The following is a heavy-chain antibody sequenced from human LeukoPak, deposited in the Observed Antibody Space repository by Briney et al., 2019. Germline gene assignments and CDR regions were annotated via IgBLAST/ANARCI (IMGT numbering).Heavy chain of an antibody. CDR2: IHHSGST. J-gene: IGHJ1*01. V-gene: IGHV4-38-2*02. D-gene: IGHD6-13*01. Sequence: SETLSLTCIVSGYSISSGYYWGWIRPPPGKGLEWIGNIHHSGSTYYNLSLKSRVTISVDTSKNQLSLKLSSVTAADTAVYYCARVAAGIGFFQHWGQGTLVTVSS. CDR1: GYSISSGYY. CDR3: ARVAAGIGFFQH.